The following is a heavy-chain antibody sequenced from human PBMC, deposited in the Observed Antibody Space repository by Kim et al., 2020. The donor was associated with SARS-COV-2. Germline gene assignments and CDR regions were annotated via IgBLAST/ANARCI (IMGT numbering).Heavy chain of an antibody. CDR1: GFTFSGSA. J-gene: IGHJ6*02. CDR2: IRSKANSYAT. D-gene: IGHD3-10*01. CDR3: TIRYGSGSMDV. V-gene: IGHV3-73*01. Sequence: GGSLRLSCAASGFTFSGSAMHWVRQASGKGLEWVGRIRSKANSYATAYAASVKGRFTISRDDSKNTAYLQMNSLKTEDTAGYYCTIRYGSGSMDVWGQGTTVTVSS.